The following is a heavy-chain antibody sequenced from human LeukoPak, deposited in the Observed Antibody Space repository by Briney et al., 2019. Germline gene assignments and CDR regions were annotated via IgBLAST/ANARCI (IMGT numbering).Heavy chain of an antibody. Sequence: ASVKVSCKASGYTFTGYYMHWVRQAPGQGLEWMGRINPNSGGTNYAQKFQGRVTMTRDTSISTAYMELSRLRSDDTAVYYCARQLADYYGSAHYYGMDVWGQGATVTVSS. J-gene: IGHJ6*02. CDR2: INPNSGGT. D-gene: IGHD3-10*01. CDR1: GYTFTGYY. V-gene: IGHV1-2*06. CDR3: ARQLADYYGSAHYYGMDV.